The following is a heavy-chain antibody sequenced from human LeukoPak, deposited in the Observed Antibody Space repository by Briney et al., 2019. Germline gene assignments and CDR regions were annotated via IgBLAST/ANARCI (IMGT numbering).Heavy chain of an antibody. Sequence: ASVKVSCKASGYTFTGYDIYWVRQATGQGLEWMGWMNPNSGNTGYAQKFQGRVTMTRNTSISTAYMELSSLRSEDTAVYYCARGSGLRARCSGGSCYSGGGLTPYGQGTLVTVSS. V-gene: IGHV1-8*01. D-gene: IGHD2-15*01. J-gene: IGHJ5*02. CDR1: GYTFTGYD. CDR2: MNPNSGNT. CDR3: ARGSGLRARCSGGSCYSGGGLTP.